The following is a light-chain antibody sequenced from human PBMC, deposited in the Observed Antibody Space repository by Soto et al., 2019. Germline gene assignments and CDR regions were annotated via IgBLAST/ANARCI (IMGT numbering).Light chain of an antibody. CDR1: QSVSNNY. CDR2: GTS. V-gene: IGKV3-20*01. Sequence: EIVLTQSPGTLSLSPGERATLSCRASQSVSNNYLAWYQQKPGQAPRLLIYGTSSRATGIPDRFSGSGSGTDFTLTISRLEPEDFAMYYCQQYGSSTRTFGQGTKVDIK. CDR3: QQYGSSTRT. J-gene: IGKJ1*01.